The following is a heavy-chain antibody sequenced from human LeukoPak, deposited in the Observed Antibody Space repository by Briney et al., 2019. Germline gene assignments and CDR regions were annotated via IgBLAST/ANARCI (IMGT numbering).Heavy chain of an antibody. Sequence: GGSLRLSCAASGFTFSSYWVHWVRQAPGKGLVWVSHINTDGSSTTYADSVKGRFTISRDNAKNTLYLQMNSLKADDTAVYYCARAGGSGWYGYWGQGTLVTVSS. V-gene: IGHV3-74*01. J-gene: IGHJ4*02. CDR1: GFTFSSYW. CDR2: INTDGSST. CDR3: ARAGGSGWYGY. D-gene: IGHD6-19*01.